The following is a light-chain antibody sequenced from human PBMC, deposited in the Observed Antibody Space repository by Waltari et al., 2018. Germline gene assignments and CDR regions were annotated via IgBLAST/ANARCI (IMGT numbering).Light chain of an antibody. CDR3: QQYYTTPFT. CDR1: QSVFDSSNNKNS. J-gene: IGKJ3*01. Sequence: DIVMTQSPASLAVSLGERATIHCKSSQSVFDSSNNKNSLAWYQKKPGQPPELLIYWASTRESGVPDRFSGSGSGTDFTLTISSLQAADVAIYYCQQYYTTPFTFGPGTKVDI. CDR2: WAS. V-gene: IGKV4-1*01.